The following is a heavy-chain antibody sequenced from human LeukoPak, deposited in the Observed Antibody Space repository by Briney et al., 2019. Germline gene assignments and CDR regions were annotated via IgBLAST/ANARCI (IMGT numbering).Heavy chain of an antibody. CDR3: ATTRRYSGYEIFDY. CDR1: SYTFTSYG. Sequence: ASVKVSCKASSYTFTSYGISWVRQAPGQGLEWMGWISAYNGNTNYAQKLQGRVTMTTDTSTSTAYMELRSLRSDDTAVYYCATTRRYSGYEIFDYWGQGTLVTVSS. V-gene: IGHV1-18*01. CDR2: ISAYNGNT. D-gene: IGHD5-12*01. J-gene: IGHJ4*02.